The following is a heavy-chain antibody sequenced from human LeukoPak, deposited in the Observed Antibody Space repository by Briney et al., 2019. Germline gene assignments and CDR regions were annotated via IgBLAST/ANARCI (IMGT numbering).Heavy chain of an antibody. J-gene: IGHJ4*02. CDR1: GFTFNTYW. D-gene: IGHD6-19*01. CDR3: AKALAVADSYFDY. CDR2: IWYDGSNK. Sequence: GGSLRLSCAASGFTFNTYWMTWVRQAPDKGLEWVAVIWYDGSNKYYADSVKGRFTISRDNSKNTLYLQMNSLRAEDTAVYYCAKALAVADSYFDYWGQGTLVTVSS. V-gene: IGHV3-33*06.